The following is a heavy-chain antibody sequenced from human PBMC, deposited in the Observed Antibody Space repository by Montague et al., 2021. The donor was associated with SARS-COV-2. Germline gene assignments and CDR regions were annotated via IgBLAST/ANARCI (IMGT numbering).Heavy chain of an antibody. V-gene: IGHV4-59*01. D-gene: IGHD2-15*01. CDR3: ASPGGYCTGGSCYHVY. CDR2: IYYSGST. CDR1: GGSISTYY. J-gene: IGHJ4*02. Sequence: SETLSLTCSVSGGSISTYYWSWIRQPPGKGLEWIGYIYYSGSTNYNPSLKSRVTISIDTSKNQFSLELSSVTAADTAVYYCASPGGYCTGGSCYHVYWGQGTLVTVSS.